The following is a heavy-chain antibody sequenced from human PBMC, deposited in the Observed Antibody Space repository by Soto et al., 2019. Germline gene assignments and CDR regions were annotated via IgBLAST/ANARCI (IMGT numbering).Heavy chain of an antibody. CDR2: ISYDGSNK. V-gene: IGHV3-30*18. J-gene: IGHJ6*02. D-gene: IGHD5-18*01. CDR1: GFTFSSYG. Sequence: PGVSLRLSCAASGFTFSSYGMHWVRQAPGKGLEWVAVISYDGSNKYYADSVKGRFTISRDNSKNTLYLQMNSLRAEDTAVYYCAKVRYSYGKLDYYYGMDVWGQGTTVTVSS. CDR3: AKVRYSYGKLDYYYGMDV.